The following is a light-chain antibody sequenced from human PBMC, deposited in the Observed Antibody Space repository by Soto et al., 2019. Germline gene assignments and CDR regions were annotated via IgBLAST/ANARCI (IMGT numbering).Light chain of an antibody. Sequence: QSVLTQPPSASGTPGQRVTISCSGSSSNIGSNTANWYQQLPGTAPKLLIYSDNQRPSGVPDRFSGSKSGTSASLAISGLQSEDLSYYYCAAWDDSLFGYVFGTGPKFTVL. CDR2: SDN. CDR3: AAWDDSLFGYV. J-gene: IGLJ1*01. V-gene: IGLV1-44*01. CDR1: SSNIGSNT.